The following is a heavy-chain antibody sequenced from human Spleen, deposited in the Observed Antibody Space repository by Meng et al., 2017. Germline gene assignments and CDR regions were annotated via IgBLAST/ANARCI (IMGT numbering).Heavy chain of an antibody. V-gene: IGHV3-7*01. J-gene: IGHJ4*02. CDR3: ARGGYCSGGSCPPPAVAGSKVDY. CDR2: IKQDGSEK. CDR1: GFTFSSYW. Sequence: GESLKISCAASGFTFSSYWMSWVRQAPGKGLEWVANIKQDGSEKYYVDSVKGRFTISRDNAKNSLYLQMNSLRAEDTAVYYCARGGYCSGGSCPPPAVAGSKVDYWGQGTLVTVSS. D-gene: IGHD2-15*01.